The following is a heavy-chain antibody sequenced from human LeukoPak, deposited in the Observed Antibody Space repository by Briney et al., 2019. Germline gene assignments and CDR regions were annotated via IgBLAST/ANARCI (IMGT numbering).Heavy chain of an antibody. CDR2: IKQDGSEK. CDR1: GVTFCSYW. D-gene: IGHD1-26*01. V-gene: IGHV3-7*01. CDR3: ARDKIVGATNFDY. Sequence: GGSLRLSCAASGVTFCSYWMSWVRQAPGKGLEWVANIKQDGSEKYYVDSVKGRFTISRDNAKNSLYLQMNSLRAEDTAVYYCARDKIVGATNFDYWGQGTLVTVSS. J-gene: IGHJ4*02.